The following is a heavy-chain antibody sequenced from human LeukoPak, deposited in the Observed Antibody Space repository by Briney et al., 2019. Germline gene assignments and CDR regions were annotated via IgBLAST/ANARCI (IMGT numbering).Heavy chain of an antibody. CDR1: GGTFSSYA. Sequence: ASVKVSCKASGGTFSSYAISWVRQAPGQGLEWMGRIIPILGIANYAQKFQGRVTITADKSTSTAYMELSSLRSEDTAVYYCASFVPTVVKFDAFDIWGQGTMVTVPS. V-gene: IGHV1-69*04. CDR2: IIPILGIA. D-gene: IGHD4-23*01. J-gene: IGHJ3*02. CDR3: ASFVPTVVKFDAFDI.